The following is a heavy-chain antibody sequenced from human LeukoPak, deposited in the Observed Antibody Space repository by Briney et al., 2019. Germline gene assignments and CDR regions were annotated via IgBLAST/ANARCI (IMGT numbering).Heavy chain of an antibody. J-gene: IGHJ4*02. CDR3: AKDGVPSRWFGRNYFDY. V-gene: IGHV3-23*01. D-gene: IGHD3-10*01. Sequence: GGSLRLSCAASGFTFNSYAMNWVRQAPGKGLQWVSGISGSGASTYYADSVKGRFTISRDNSKNTLYLQMNSLRAEDTAVYYCAKDGVPSRWFGRNYFDYWGQGALVTVSS. CDR1: GFTFNSYA. CDR2: ISGSGAST.